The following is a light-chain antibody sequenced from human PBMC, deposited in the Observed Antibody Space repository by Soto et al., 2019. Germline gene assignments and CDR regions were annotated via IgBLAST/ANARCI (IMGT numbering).Light chain of an antibody. CDR3: QQYGSSPLT. Sequence: EIVLTQSPGTLPLSPGERATLSCRASQSVSSSYLAWYQQKPGQAPRLLIYGASSRATGIPDRFSGSGSGTDFTLTISRLETEDFEVYYCQQYGSSPLTFGGGTKLDIK. CDR2: GAS. V-gene: IGKV3-20*01. CDR1: QSVSSSY. J-gene: IGKJ4*01.